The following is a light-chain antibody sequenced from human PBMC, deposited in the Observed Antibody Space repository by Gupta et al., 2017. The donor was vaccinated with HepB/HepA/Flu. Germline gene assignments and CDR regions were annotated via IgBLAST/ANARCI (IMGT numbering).Light chain of an antibody. Sequence: SSVLTQPPSVSVAPGKTARITCGGNNIGSKSVHWYQQKAGQAPVLVVYEDSDRPSGIPERFSGSNYGNTATLTISRVEAGDEADYYCQVGDSSSDLVLFGGGTKLTVL. V-gene: IGLV3-21*03. CDR1: NIGSKS. CDR3: QVGDSSSDLVL. CDR2: EDS. J-gene: IGLJ2*01.